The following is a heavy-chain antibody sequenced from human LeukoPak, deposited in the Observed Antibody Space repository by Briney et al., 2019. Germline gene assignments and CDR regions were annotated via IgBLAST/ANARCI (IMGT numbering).Heavy chain of an antibody. CDR3: AREVTASSFDI. D-gene: IGHD2-21*02. Sequence: PGGSLRLSCAASGFTFSDYYMSWIRQAPGKGLEWVSYISSSGSTIYYADSVKGRFTISRDNAKNSLYLQMNSLGAEDTALYYCAREVTASSFDILGQGTMVTVSS. CDR2: ISSSGSTI. J-gene: IGHJ3*02. V-gene: IGHV3-11*04. CDR1: GFTFSDYY.